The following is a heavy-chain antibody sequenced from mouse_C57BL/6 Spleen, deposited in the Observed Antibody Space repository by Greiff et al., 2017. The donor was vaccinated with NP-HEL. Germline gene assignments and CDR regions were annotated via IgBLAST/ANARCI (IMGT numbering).Heavy chain of an antibody. D-gene: IGHD2-3*01. CDR1: GFTFSDYY. Sequence: EVKLVESEGGLVQPGSSMKLSCTASGFTFSDYYMAWVRQVPEKGLEWVANINYDGSSTYYLDSLKSRFIISRDNAKNILYLQMSSLKSEDTATYYCARTQSIYDGYYDYFDYWGQGTTLTVSS. CDR2: INYDGSST. V-gene: IGHV5-16*01. J-gene: IGHJ2*01. CDR3: ARTQSIYDGYYDYFDY.